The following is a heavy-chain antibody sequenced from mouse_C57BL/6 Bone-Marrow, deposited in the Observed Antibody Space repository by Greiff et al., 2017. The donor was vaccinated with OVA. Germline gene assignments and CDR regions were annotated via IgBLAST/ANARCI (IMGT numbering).Heavy chain of an antibody. CDR1: GFTFSSYA. CDR2: ISSGGDYI. J-gene: IGHJ4*01. CDR3: TRAIYDGYYYDC. V-gene: IGHV5-9-1*02. Sequence: EVQGVESGEGLVKPGGSLKLSCAASGFTFSSYAMSWVRQTPEKRLEWVAYISSGGDYIYYADTVKGRFTISRDNARNTLYLQMSSLKSEDTAMYYCTRAIYDGYYYDCWGQGTSVTVSS. D-gene: IGHD2-3*01.